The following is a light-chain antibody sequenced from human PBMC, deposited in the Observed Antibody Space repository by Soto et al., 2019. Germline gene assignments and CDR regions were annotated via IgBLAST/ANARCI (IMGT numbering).Light chain of an antibody. CDR3: SSYTSSSTLAYV. Sequence: SVLAQPSSLSGSPGQSITISCPGNSSEVGSYNLVSWYQQHPGKAPKLMIYEGSKRPSGVSNRFSGSKSGNTASLTISGLQAEDEADYYCSSYTSSSTLAYVFGTGTKVTVL. J-gene: IGLJ1*01. CDR2: EGS. CDR1: SSEVGSYNL. V-gene: IGLV2-14*02.